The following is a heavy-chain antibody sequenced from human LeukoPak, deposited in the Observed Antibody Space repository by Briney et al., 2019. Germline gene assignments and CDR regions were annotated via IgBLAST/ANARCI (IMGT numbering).Heavy chain of an antibody. Sequence: GASVKVSCKASGYTFTSYGISWVRQAPGQGLEWMGWISAYNGNTNYAQKLQGRVTMTTDTSTSTAYMELRSLRSDDTAVYYCARDGDMEVVPAALVTYYYYGMDVWGQGTTVTVSS. D-gene: IGHD2-2*01. CDR1: GYTFTSYG. V-gene: IGHV1-18*01. CDR3: ARDGDMEVVPAALVTYYYYGMDV. J-gene: IGHJ6*02. CDR2: ISAYNGNT.